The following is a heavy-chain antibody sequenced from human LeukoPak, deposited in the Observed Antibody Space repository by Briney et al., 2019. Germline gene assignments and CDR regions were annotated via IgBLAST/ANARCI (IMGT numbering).Heavy chain of an antibody. V-gene: IGHV1-2*02. J-gene: IGHJ6*03. CDR2: INPNSGGT. Sequence: RRASVKVSCKASGYTFTGYYMHWVRQAPGQGLEWMGWINPNSGGTNYAQKFQGRVTMTRDTSISTAYMELSRLRSDDTAVYYCARRIAAAGRRSYYYYMDVWGKGTTVTVSS. CDR1: GYTFTGYY. CDR3: ARRIAAAGRRSYYYYMDV. D-gene: IGHD6-13*01.